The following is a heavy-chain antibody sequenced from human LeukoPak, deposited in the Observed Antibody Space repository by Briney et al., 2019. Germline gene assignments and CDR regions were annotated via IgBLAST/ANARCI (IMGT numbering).Heavy chain of an antibody. V-gene: IGHV3-7*01. D-gene: IGHD6-13*01. CDR1: GFSVSGYW. Sequence: GGSLRLSCAVSGFSVSGYWMTWVRQAPGEGLERVANIKQGGSEKNYVDSVKGRFTISRDNAENSLFLQMNSLRVEDTAVYYCAREWQGGIAAAGTRIEGDYWGQGTLVAVSS. J-gene: IGHJ4*02. CDR2: IKQGGSEK. CDR3: AREWQGGIAAAGTRIEGDY.